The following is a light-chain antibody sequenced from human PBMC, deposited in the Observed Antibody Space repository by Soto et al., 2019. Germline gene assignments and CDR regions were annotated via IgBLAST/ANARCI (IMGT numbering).Light chain of an antibody. CDR2: GAS. CDR3: QQYISYPHS. J-gene: IGKJ2*03. CDR1: QGIYTS. V-gene: IGKV1-16*02. Sequence: DTQMTQSPSSLSASVGDRVTITCRASQGIYTSLAWFQQKPGKAPKSLIYGASRLQSGVPSKFSGSGSGTNFTLTISSLQPEDFATYYCQQYISYPHSFGQGTKLEIK.